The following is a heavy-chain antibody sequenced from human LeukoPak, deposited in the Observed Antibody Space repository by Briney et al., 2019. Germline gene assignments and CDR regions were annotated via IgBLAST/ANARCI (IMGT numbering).Heavy chain of an antibody. Sequence: GGSLRLSCAASGFTFSSYATSWVRQAPGKGLEWVSAISGSGGSPYYADSVKGRFTISRDNSKNTLYLQMNSLRAEDTAVYYCAKDQIARTYYDFWSGYFDYWGQGTLVTVSS. CDR1: GFTFSSYA. V-gene: IGHV3-23*01. CDR3: AKDQIARTYYDFWSGYFDY. D-gene: IGHD3-3*01. CDR2: ISGSGGSP. J-gene: IGHJ4*02.